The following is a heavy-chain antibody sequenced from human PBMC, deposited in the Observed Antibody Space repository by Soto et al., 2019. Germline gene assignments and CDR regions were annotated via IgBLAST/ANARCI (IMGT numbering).Heavy chain of an antibody. CDR3: ATDPYSRSWYYFDY. CDR1: GGTFSSYA. CDR2: IIPIFGTA. J-gene: IGHJ4*02. D-gene: IGHD6-13*01. Sequence: QVQLVQSGAEVKKPGSSVKVSCKASGGTFSSYAISWVRQAPGQGLEWMGGIIPIFGTANYAQKFQGRVTITADESTSTDYMELSSLRSEDTAVYYCATDPYSRSWYYFDYWGQGTLVTVSS. V-gene: IGHV1-69*01.